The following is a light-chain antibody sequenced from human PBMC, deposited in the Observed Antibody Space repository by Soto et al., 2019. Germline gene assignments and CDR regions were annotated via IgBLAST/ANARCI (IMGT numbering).Light chain of an antibody. CDR3: QQYGSSGT. Sequence: EIVLTQSPGTLSLSPGERATLPCRASQSVSNNYLAWYQQKPGQAPRLLIHGASNRATGIPDRFSGSGSGTDFTLTISRLEPEDFAVYYCQQYGSSGTLGQGTKVDIK. V-gene: IGKV3-20*01. CDR2: GAS. CDR1: QSVSNNY. J-gene: IGKJ1*01.